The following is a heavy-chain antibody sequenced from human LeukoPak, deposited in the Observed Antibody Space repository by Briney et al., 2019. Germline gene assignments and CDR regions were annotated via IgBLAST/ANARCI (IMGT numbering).Heavy chain of an antibody. V-gene: IGHV3-33*01. CDR2: IAYDGSRA. CDR3: TRYNNDHFDY. Sequence: GGSLRLSCAGSGFTFGGYGMRWFRQTPGKGLEWVAVIAYDGSRAFYADSVKGRFTISRDNSKNTMSVQMDDLRVEDTAVYYCTRYNNDHFDYWGQGTLVTVSS. CDR1: GFTFGGYG. D-gene: IGHD1-14*01. J-gene: IGHJ4*02.